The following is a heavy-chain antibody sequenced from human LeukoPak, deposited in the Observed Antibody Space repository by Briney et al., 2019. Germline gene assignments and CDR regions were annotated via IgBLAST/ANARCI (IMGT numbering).Heavy chain of an antibody. Sequence: PSETLSLTFTVSGGSISSGDYYWSWIRQPPGKGLEWIGYIYYSGSTYYNPSLKSRVTISVDTSKNQFSLKLSSVTAADTAVYYCARGGGSTTVTTQGAFDIWGQGTMVTVSS. D-gene: IGHD4-17*01. CDR3: ARGGGSTTVTTQGAFDI. CDR1: GGSISSGDYY. J-gene: IGHJ3*02. V-gene: IGHV4-30-4*01. CDR2: IYYSGST.